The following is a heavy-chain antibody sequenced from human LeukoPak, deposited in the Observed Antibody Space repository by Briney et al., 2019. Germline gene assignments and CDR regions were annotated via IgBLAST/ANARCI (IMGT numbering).Heavy chain of an antibody. Sequence: GGSLRLSCSASGFTFSSYAMSCVRQAPGKGLEWVSAISGSGGSTDYADYVKGRFTISRDNSKNPLYLKMSSVRAEDTAVYYCAKGRLREPPGYWGQGTLVTVSS. V-gene: IGHV3-23*01. CDR2: ISGSGGST. D-gene: IGHD1-26*01. CDR1: GFTFSSYA. CDR3: AKGRLREPPGY. J-gene: IGHJ4*02.